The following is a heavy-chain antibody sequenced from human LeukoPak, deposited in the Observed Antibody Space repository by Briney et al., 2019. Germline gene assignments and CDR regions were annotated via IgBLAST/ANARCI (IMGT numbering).Heavy chain of an antibody. CDR3: ARVGVRGIPRGYFDY. D-gene: IGHD3-10*01. CDR1: GYTFTGYY. CDR2: INPNSGGT. J-gene: IGHJ4*02. V-gene: IGHV1-2*02. Sequence: ASVKVSCKASGYTFTGYYMHWVRQAPGQGLEWMGWINPNSGGTNYAQKFQGRVTMTRDTSISTAYMELSRLRSDDTAVYYCARVGVRGIPRGYFDYWGQGTLVTVSS.